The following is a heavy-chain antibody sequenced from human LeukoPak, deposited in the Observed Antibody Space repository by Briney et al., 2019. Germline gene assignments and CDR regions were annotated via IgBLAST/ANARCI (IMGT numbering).Heavy chain of an antibody. D-gene: IGHD1-26*01. CDR1: GFSFSSYW. V-gene: IGHV3-74*01. CDR3: GRGGGYSGSFYDAFDI. CDR2: IKTDGSSLDGSST. Sequence: GGSLRLSCAASGFSFSSYWMHWVRQAPGKGLVWVSRIKTDGSSLDGSSTSYADSVKGRFTISRDNAKNSLDLQMNSLRAEDTAVYYCGRGGGYSGSFYDAFDIWGQGTMVTVSS. J-gene: IGHJ3*02.